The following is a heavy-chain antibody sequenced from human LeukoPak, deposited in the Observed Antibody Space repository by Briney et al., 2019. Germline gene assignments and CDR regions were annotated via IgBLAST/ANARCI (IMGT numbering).Heavy chain of an antibody. CDR3: AKEPNGYSYGYPYYFDY. CDR2: ISDSGSTI. J-gene: IGHJ4*02. Sequence: GGSLRLSCAASGFMFSDHYMSWIRQAPGKGLEWISYISDSGSTIYYADSVKGRFTISRDNAKKSLFLQMNRLRADDTAVYYCAKEPNGYSYGYPYYFDYWGQGTLVTVSS. D-gene: IGHD5-18*01. CDR1: GFMFSDHY. V-gene: IGHV3-11*01.